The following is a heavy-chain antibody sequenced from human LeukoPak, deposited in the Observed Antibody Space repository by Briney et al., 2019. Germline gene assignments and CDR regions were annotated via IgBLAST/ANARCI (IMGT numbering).Heavy chain of an antibody. Sequence: PGVSLRLSCAASGFTFSDYCMSWIRQAPGKGLEWVSYISSSGSTIYYADSVKGRFTISRDNAKNSLYLQMNSLRAEDTAVYYCARSRITIFGVYDYWGQGILVTVSS. V-gene: IGHV3-11*01. D-gene: IGHD3-3*01. CDR3: ARSRITIFGVYDY. CDR2: ISSSGSTI. J-gene: IGHJ4*02. CDR1: GFTFSDYC.